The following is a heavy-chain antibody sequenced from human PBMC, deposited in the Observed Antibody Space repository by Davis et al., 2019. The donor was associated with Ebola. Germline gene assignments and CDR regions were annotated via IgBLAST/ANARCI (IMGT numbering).Heavy chain of an antibody. CDR1: GGSISSSNW. D-gene: IGHD2-15*01. V-gene: IGHV4-4*02. CDR2: IYHSGST. Sequence: MPGGSLRLSCAVSGGSISSSNWWSWVRQPPGKGLEWIGEIYHSGSTNYNPSLKSRVTISVDKSKNQFSLKLSSVTAADTAVYYCARGYCSGGSCYEYYYGMDVWGKGTTVTVSS. J-gene: IGHJ6*04. CDR3: ARGYCSGGSCYEYYYGMDV.